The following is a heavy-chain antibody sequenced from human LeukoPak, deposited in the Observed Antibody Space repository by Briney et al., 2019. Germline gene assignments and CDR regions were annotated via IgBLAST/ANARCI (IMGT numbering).Heavy chain of an antibody. V-gene: IGHV3-33*01. Sequence: GRSPRLSCAASGFTFSSYGMHWVRQAPGKGLEWVAVIWYDGSNKYYADSVKGRFTISRDNSKNTPYLQMNSLRAEDTAVYYCARGGVLWFGELLSQPFDYWGQGTLVTVSS. J-gene: IGHJ4*02. CDR3: ARGGVLWFGELLSQPFDY. CDR1: GFTFSSYG. D-gene: IGHD3-10*01. CDR2: IWYDGSNK.